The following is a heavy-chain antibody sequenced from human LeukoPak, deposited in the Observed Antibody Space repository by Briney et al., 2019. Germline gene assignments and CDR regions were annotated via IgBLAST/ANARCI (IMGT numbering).Heavy chain of an antibody. J-gene: IGHJ5*02. CDR2: IYYSGST. V-gene: IGHV4-30-4*08. CDR1: GDSISGYY. Sequence: SETLSLTCTVSGDSISGYYWSWIRQPPGKGLEWIGYIYYSGSTYYNPSLKSRVTISVDTSKNQFSLKLSSVTAADTAVYYCARAPTTVTTLGWFDPWGQGTLVTVSS. D-gene: IGHD4-17*01. CDR3: ARAPTTVTTLGWFDP.